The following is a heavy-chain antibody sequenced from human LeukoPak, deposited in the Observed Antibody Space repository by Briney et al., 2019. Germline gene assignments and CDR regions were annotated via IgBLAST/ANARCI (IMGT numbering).Heavy chain of an antibody. V-gene: IGHV4-4*07. Sequence: SETLSLTCSVSGDSMSPYYWSWIRQAAGKGLEWIGRIYSRGTTNHNPSLRSRTTISVDKSKNQFSLKLTSVTAADTAVYYCAREKPAVPTAVDVWGRGTTVIVSP. J-gene: IGHJ6*04. CDR1: GDSMSPYY. CDR2: IYSRGTT. D-gene: IGHD2-2*01. CDR3: AREKPAVPTAVDV.